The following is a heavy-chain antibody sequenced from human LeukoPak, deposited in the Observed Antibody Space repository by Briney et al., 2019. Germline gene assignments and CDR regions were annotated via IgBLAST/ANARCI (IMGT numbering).Heavy chain of an antibody. CDR2: INHSGST. CDR1: GGSFSGYY. J-gene: IGHJ4*02. V-gene: IGHV4-34*01. Sequence: SETLSLTCAVYGGSFSGYYWSWIRQPPGKGLEWIGEINHSGSTNYNPSLKSRVTISVDTSKNQFSLKLSSVTAADTAVYYCAIYRGANWGGTVDYWGQGTLVTVSS. D-gene: IGHD7-27*01. CDR3: AIYRGANWGGTVDY.